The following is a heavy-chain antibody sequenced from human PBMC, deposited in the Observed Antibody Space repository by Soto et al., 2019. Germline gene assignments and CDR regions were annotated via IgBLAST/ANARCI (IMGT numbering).Heavy chain of an antibody. Sequence: QVQLVQSGAEVKKPGSSVKVSCKAFGGTFSSYAISWVRQAPGQGLEWMGGIIPIFGTANYAQKFQGRVTITADESTSTAYMELSSLRSEDTAVYYCARREEGAGVYYYYYGMDVWGQGTTVTVSS. D-gene: IGHD3-10*01. CDR1: GGTFSSYA. CDR2: IIPIFGTA. J-gene: IGHJ6*02. V-gene: IGHV1-69*12. CDR3: ARREEGAGVYYYYYGMDV.